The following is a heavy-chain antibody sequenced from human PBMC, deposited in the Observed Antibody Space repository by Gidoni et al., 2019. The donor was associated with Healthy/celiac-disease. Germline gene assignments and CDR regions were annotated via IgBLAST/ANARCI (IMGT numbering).Heavy chain of an antibody. V-gene: IGHV1-69*04. J-gene: IGHJ5*02. D-gene: IGHD2-15*01. Sequence: QVQLVQSGAEVKKPGPSVKVSCKASGGTFSSYAISWGRQAPGQGLEWMGRIIPILGIANYAQKFQGRVTITADKSTSTAYMELSSLRSEDTAVYYCARDRVGSYWFDPWGQGTLVTVSS. CDR1: GGTFSSYA. CDR2: IIPILGIA. CDR3: ARDRVGSYWFDP.